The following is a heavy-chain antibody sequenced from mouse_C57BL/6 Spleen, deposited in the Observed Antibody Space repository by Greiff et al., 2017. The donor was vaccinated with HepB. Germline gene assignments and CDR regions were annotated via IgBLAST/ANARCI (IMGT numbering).Heavy chain of an antibody. CDR1: GYTFTSYW. Sequence: VQLQQPGAELVKPGASVKLSCKASGYTFTSYWMHWVKQRPGQGLEWIGMIHPNSGSTNYNEKFKSKATLTVDKSSSTAYMQLSSLTSEDSAVYYCAREGANWDLYYFDYWGQGTTLTVSS. D-gene: IGHD4-1*01. CDR2: IHPNSGST. V-gene: IGHV1-64*01. CDR3: AREGANWDLYYFDY. J-gene: IGHJ2*01.